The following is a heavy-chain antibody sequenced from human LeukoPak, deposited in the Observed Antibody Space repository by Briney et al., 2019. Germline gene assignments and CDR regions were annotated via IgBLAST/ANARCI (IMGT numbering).Heavy chain of an antibody. J-gene: IGHJ6*02. Sequence: SETLSLTCTVSGGSISSYYWSWIRQPAGKGLEWIGRIYTSGSTNYNPSLKSRVTISVDTSKNQFSLKLSSVTAADTAVYYCARRGPTYGDYYYYGMDVWGQGTTVTVSS. CDR3: ARRGPTYGDYYYYGMDV. CDR1: GGSISSYY. CDR2: IYTSGST. V-gene: IGHV4-4*07. D-gene: IGHD4-17*01.